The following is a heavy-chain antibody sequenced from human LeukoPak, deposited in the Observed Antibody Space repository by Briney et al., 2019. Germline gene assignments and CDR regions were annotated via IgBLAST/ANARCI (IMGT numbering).Heavy chain of an antibody. D-gene: IGHD6-19*01. CDR2: ISGFNGYT. CDR1: GYTFSGYY. CDR3: ARDQGYTSEWLDY. V-gene: IGHV1-18*04. J-gene: IGHJ4*02. Sequence: ASVKVSCTASGYTFSGYYMHWVRQAPGQGLEWIGWISGFNGYTRYAQNLQGGVTMTTDKSTNTAYMELRSLISDDTAVYYCARDQGYTSEWLDYWGQGTLVTVSS.